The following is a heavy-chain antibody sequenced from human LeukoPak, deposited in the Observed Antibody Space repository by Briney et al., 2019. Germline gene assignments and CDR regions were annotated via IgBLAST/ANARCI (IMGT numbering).Heavy chain of an antibody. CDR1: GFTFSSYG. J-gene: IGHJ4*02. CDR3: ARDQVMATITYYFDY. D-gene: IGHD5-24*01. CDR2: ISYDGSNK. Sequence: PGGSLRLSCAASGFTFSSYGMHWVRQAPGKGLEWVAVISYDGSNKYYADSVKGRFTISRDNSKNTLYLQMNSLRAEDTAVYYCARDQVMATITYYFDYWGQGTLVTVSS. V-gene: IGHV3-30*19.